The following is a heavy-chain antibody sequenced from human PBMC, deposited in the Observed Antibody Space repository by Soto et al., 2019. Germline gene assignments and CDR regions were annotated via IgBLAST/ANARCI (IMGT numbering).Heavy chain of an antibody. Sequence: SETLSLTCAVYGGSFSGYYWSWIRQPPGKGLEWIGEINHSGSTNYNPSLKSRVTISVDTSKNQFSLKLSSVTAADTAVYYCARAGLGDGSDYWSQGTLVTVSS. CDR3: ARAGLGDGSDY. CDR2: INHSGST. V-gene: IGHV4-34*01. CDR1: GGSFSGYY. D-gene: IGHD1-26*01. J-gene: IGHJ4*02.